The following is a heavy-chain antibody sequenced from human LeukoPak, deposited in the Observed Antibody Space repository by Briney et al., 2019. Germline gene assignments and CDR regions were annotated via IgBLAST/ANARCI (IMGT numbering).Heavy chain of an antibody. CDR1: GFTISSYW. J-gene: IGHJ4*02. D-gene: IGHD3-10*01. V-gene: IGHV3-7*01. Sequence: PAESLTLSCAASGFTISSYWMNWVRQAPGQGLEWVATINQDGSETYYEDSVKGRFSMITDNATNSLYLQMNSLRAEDTAVYYCASVRRYYGSVTYYTAGFDYWGQGTLVTVSS. CDR3: ASVRRYYGSVTYYTAGFDY. CDR2: INQDGSET.